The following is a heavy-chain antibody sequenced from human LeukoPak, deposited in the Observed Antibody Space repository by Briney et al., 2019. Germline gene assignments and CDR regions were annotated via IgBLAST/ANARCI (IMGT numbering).Heavy chain of an antibody. D-gene: IGHD4-11*01. CDR2: INPNSGDT. CDR3: ARVAYGNNATPFDH. V-gene: IGHV1-2*06. CDR1: GYIFTDYC. Sequence: ASVTVSCKASGYIFTDYCIHWVRQAPGQGPEWMGRINPNSGDTDSAQKFQGRVTMTRVTSITTVYMEMRRLTSDDTAVYYCARVAYGNNATPFDHWGQGTLVIVSS. J-gene: IGHJ4*02.